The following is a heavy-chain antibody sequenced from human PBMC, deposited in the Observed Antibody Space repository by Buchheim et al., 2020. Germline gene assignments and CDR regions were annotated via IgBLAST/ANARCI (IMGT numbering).Heavy chain of an antibody. CDR1: GGSVNYYY. CDR2: VYTTGTT. CDR3: ARGIRVAVPGERAFDY. D-gene: IGHD2-15*01. V-gene: IGHV4-4*07. J-gene: IGHJ4*02. Sequence: QVQLLESGPGLVKPSETLSLTCSVSGGSVNYYYWSWIRQAAGKGLEWIGRVYTTGTTDYNPSLKSRVTMSVDTSNNQVSLRLNSVTAADTAVYYCARGIRVAVPGERAFDYWGQGTL.